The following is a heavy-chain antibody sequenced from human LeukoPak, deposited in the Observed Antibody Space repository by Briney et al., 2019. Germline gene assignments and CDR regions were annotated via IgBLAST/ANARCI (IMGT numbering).Heavy chain of an antibody. CDR2: IKKDGSEK. Sequence: GGSLRLSCAASGFTFSSYWMSWVRQAPGKGLEWVANIKKDGSEKYYVDSVKGRFTISRDNAKTSLYLQMNSLRAEDTAVYFCARHLSGVTGYTYGRGIDYWGQGTLVTVSS. J-gene: IGHJ4*02. CDR1: GFTFSSYW. V-gene: IGHV3-7*01. CDR3: ARHLSGVTGYTYGRGIDY. D-gene: IGHD5-18*01.